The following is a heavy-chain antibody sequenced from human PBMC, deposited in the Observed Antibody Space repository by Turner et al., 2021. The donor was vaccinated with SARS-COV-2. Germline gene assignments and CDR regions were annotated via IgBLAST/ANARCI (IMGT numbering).Heavy chain of an antibody. D-gene: IGHD2-8*01. CDR3: ARDSPYCTNGVCYTSYYGMDV. V-gene: IGHV3-30*03. J-gene: IGHJ6*02. CDR1: GFTFSSYG. Sequence: QVQLVESGGGVVQPGRSLRLSCVASGFTFSSYGMHWVRQAPGKGLEWVAVISYDGSNKYYADSVKGRFTISRDNSKNTLYLQMNSLRAEDTAVYYCARDSPYCTNGVCYTSYYGMDVWGQGTTVTVSS. CDR2: ISYDGSNK.